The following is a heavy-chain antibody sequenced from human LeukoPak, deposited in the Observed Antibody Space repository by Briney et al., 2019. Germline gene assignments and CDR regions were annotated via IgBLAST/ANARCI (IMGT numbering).Heavy chain of an antibody. CDR3: PRQSYASGWNPFDY. CDR2: ISGGGITT. D-gene: IGHD6-19*01. J-gene: IGHJ4*02. CDR1: GFTFSNYA. Sequence: GSLRLSFAASGFTFSNYAMSWVRQAPGKGLEWVSTISGGGITTYYADSAKGRFTISRDNSKNTMFLQMNSLRADDTAVYYCPRQSYASGWNPFDYWGQGSLVTVSS. V-gene: IGHV3-23*01.